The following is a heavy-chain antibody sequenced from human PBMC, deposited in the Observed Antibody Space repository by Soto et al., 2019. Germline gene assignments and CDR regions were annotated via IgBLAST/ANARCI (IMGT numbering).Heavy chain of an antibody. CDR1: GGSISSYY. CDR3: ARSSYEMKYYYYYYMDV. Sequence: SETLSLTCTVSGGSISSYYWSWIRQPPGKGLEWIGYIYYSGSTNYNPSLKSRVTISVDTSKNQFSLKLSSVTAADTAVYYCARSSYEMKYYYYYYMDVWGKGTTVTVSS. D-gene: IGHD5-12*01. V-gene: IGHV4-59*01. J-gene: IGHJ6*03. CDR2: IYYSGST.